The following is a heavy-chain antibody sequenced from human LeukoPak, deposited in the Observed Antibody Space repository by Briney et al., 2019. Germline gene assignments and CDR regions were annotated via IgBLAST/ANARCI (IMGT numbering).Heavy chain of an antibody. J-gene: IGHJ4*02. CDR3: AKVSPDPKPRYYDFWSGYPN. V-gene: IGHV3-23*01. D-gene: IGHD3-3*01. CDR2: ISGSGGST. CDR1: GFTFRSYV. Sequence: PGGSLRLSCAASGFTFRSYVMNWVRQAPGKGLEWVSAISGSGGSTYYADSVKGRFTISRDNSKNTLYLQMNSLRAEDTAVYYCAKVSPDPKPRYYDFWSGYPNWGQGTLVTVSS.